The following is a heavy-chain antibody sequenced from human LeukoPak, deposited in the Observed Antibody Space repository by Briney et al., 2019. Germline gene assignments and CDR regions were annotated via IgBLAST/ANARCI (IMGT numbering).Heavy chain of an antibody. Sequence: PGGSLRLSCAASGFPFNDYSMNWVRQAPGKGLEWISYIGISSGNTKYADSVKGRFTISGDNAKNSLYLQMNNLRVEDTAVYYCARDRNYAFDNWGQGTLVTVSS. CDR3: ARDRNYAFDN. CDR1: GFPFNDYS. V-gene: IGHV3-48*04. CDR2: IGISSGNT. D-gene: IGHD1-7*01. J-gene: IGHJ4*02.